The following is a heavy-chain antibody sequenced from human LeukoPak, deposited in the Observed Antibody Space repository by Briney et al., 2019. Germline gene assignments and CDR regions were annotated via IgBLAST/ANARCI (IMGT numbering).Heavy chain of an antibody. J-gene: IGHJ3*02. CDR3: ARMGPGALTADAFDI. CDR2: IYRSDSEN. V-gene: IGHV5-51*01. D-gene: IGHD1-14*01. Sequence: GEXLKISFKASGYIITTYWLGWGRPTPGKGMEWMGIIYRSDSENRYSPSFEGQVNISVDKSISNAYLRWSSLEASDTATYFCARMGPGALTADAFDIWGQGTTVTVSS. CDR1: GYIITTYW.